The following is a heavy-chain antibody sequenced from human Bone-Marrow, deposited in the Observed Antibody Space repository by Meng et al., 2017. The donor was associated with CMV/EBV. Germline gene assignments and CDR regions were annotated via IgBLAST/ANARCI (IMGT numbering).Heavy chain of an antibody. D-gene: IGHD2-2*01. CDR2: ISRSGRYI. J-gene: IGHJ4*02. CDR3: ARFLVWYQLLFDY. CDR1: GFTVSSYS. V-gene: IGHV3-21*01. Sequence: LSLTCAASGFTVSSYSMNWVRQAPEKGLEWVSSISRSGRYIYYADSVKGRFTISRDNAKNSLYLQMNTLRAEDTAVYYCARFLVWYQLLFDYWGQGTLVTVPS.